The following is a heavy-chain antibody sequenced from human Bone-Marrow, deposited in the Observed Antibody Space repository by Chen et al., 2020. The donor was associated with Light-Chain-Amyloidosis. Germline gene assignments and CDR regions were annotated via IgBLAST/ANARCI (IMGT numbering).Heavy chain of an antibody. CDR2: VYHSGSS. CDR3: ASPLDT. J-gene: IGHJ5*02. CDR1: GFSLNSGYY. Sequence: QVQLQESGPGLVKPSETLFLTCGVSGFSLNSGYYWGWIRQPPGKGLEWIGSVYHSGSSYYNPSLKNRVTISVDTSKNQVSLRLNSVTAADTAVYYCASPLDTWGPGTLVIVSS. V-gene: IGHV4-38-2*01.